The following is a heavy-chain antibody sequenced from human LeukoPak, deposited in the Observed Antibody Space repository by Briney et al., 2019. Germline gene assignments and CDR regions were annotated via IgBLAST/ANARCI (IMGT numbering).Heavy chain of an antibody. J-gene: IGHJ4*02. CDR2: LSYDGSNT. CDR1: GFIFRSYT. D-gene: IGHD6-19*01. CDR3: ARSYRSGWYYFDY. V-gene: IGHV3-30-3*01. Sequence: PGGSLRLSCAASGFIFRSYTMRWVRQAPGKGLEWVAGLSYDGSNTNHADPVKGRFTISRDNSKNTVHLQMNSLRNEDTAVYYCARSYRSGWYYFDYWGQGTLVTVSS.